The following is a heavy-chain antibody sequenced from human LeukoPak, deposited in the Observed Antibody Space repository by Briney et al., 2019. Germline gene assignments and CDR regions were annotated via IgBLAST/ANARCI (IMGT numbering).Heavy chain of an antibody. CDR2: IKQDGSEK. D-gene: IGHD6-19*01. V-gene: IGHV3-7*01. J-gene: IGHJ4*01. Sequence: GSLRLSCAASGFTFSSYWMSWVRQAPGKGLEWVANIKQDGSEKYYVDSVKGRFTISRDNAKNSLYLQMNSLRAEDTAVYYCARFRGPYSSGLYFDYWGHGTLVTVSS. CDR1: GFTFSSYW. CDR3: ARFRGPYSSGLYFDY.